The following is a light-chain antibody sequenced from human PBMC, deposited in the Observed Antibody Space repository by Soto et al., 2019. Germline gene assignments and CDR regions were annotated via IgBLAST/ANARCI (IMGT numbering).Light chain of an antibody. J-gene: IGLJ3*02. CDR1: SSDVGSYNY. V-gene: IGLV2-14*01. CDR2: DVS. Sequence: QSALTQPASVSGSPGQSITISCTGTSSDVGSYNYVSWYQQQPGKAPKVMIYDVSNRPSGVSNRFSGSKSGNTASLTISGLQAEDEADYYCSSYTSSSPWVFGGGTKLTVL. CDR3: SSYTSSSPWV.